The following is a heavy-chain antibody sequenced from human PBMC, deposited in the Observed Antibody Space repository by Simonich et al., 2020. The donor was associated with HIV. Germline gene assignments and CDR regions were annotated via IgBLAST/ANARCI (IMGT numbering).Heavy chain of an antibody. Sequence: EVQLVESGGGLVKPGGSLRLSCAASGFTFSSYTVNWVRQSPGKGLEWVSSISSSSSYINYEDSVKGRFTTSRDNAKNSLYLEMNSLRAEDTAVYYCARESSSWFDYYYGMDVWGQGTTVTVSS. D-gene: IGHD6-13*01. CDR1: GFTFSSYT. CDR3: ARESSSWFDYYYGMDV. CDR2: ISSSSSYI. J-gene: IGHJ6*02. V-gene: IGHV3-21*01.